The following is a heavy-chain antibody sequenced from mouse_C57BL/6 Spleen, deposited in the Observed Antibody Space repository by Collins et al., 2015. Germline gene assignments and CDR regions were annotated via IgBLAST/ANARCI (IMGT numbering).Heavy chain of an antibody. D-gene: IGHD4-1*01. J-gene: IGHJ2*01. Sequence: EYNEKFKGKATLTSDTSSSTAYMQLSSLTSEDSAIYFCARSRNWDIYFDYWGQGTTLTVSS. CDR3: ARSRNWDIYFDY. V-gene: IGHV1-58*01.